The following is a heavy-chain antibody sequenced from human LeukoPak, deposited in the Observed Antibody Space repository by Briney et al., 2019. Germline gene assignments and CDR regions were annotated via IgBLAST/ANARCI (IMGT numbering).Heavy chain of an antibody. CDR3: ARVPALWFGELSAVYYGMDV. D-gene: IGHD3-10*01. V-gene: IGHV1-18*01. CDR1: GYTFTSYG. CDR2: ISAYNGNT. Sequence: GASVTVSCKASGYTFTSYGISWVRHAPGQGLEWMGWISAYNGNTNYAQKLQGRVTMTTDTSTSTAYMELRSLRSDDTAVYYCARVPALWFGELSAVYYGMDVWGQGTTVTVSS. J-gene: IGHJ6*02.